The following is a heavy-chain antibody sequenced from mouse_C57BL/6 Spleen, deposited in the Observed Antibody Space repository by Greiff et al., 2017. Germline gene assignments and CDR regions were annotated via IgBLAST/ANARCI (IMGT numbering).Heavy chain of an antibody. CDR1: GYAFSSSW. V-gene: IGHV1-82*01. CDR2: IYPGDGDT. J-gene: IGHJ3*01. D-gene: IGHD3-1*01. Sequence: VQLQQSGPELVKPGASVKISCKASGYAFSSSWMNWVKQRPGTGLEWIGRIYPGDGDTNYNGKFKGKATLTADKSSSTAYMQLSSLTSEDSAVYFGAREREARGFAYWGQGTLVTVSA. CDR3: AREREARGFAY.